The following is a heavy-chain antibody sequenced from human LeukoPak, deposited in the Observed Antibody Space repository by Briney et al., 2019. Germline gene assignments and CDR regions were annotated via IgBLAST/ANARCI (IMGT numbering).Heavy chain of an antibody. V-gene: IGHV3-30*03. J-gene: IGHJ4*02. CDR2: ISFDGSNK. D-gene: IGHD1-14*01. Sequence: GGSLRLSCVASGLTFSNYGMHWVRQAPGKGLEWVTEISFDGSNKHYVDSVKGRFTISKDNSKNTLYLQMNSLSAEDTAVYYCAAYHVSHSESGYWGQGTLVTVSS. CDR3: AAYHVSHSESGY. CDR1: GLTFSNYG.